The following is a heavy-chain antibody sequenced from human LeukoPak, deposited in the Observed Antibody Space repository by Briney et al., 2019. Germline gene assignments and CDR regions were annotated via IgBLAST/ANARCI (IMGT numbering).Heavy chain of an antibody. V-gene: IGHV3-30*04. CDR1: GFTFSSYA. J-gene: IGHJ4*02. Sequence: GGSLRLSCAASGFTFSSYAMHWVRQAPGKGLEWVAVISYDGSNKYYADSVKGRFTISRGNSKNTLYLQMNSLRAEDTAVYYCARDGVYGSGSYYFDYWGQGTLVTVSS. CDR3: ARDGVYGSGSYYFDY. CDR2: ISYDGSNK. D-gene: IGHD3-10*01.